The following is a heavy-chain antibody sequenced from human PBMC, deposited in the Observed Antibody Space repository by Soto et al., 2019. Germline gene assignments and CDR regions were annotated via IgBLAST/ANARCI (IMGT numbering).Heavy chain of an antibody. Sequence: QVLLQQWGAGLLKPSETLSLTCAVYGGSLSGYYWNWIRQPPGKGLEWIGVINHSGSTSYNPSLKSRVTISVDTSKNQFSLWLTSVTAADTAVYYCARPKGMDVWGKGTPVTVSS. CDR3: ARPKGMDV. CDR1: GGSLSGYY. V-gene: IGHV4-34*01. CDR2: INHSGST. J-gene: IGHJ6*04.